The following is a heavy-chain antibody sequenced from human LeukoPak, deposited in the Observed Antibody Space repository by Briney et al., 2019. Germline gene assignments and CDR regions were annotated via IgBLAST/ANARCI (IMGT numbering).Heavy chain of an antibody. D-gene: IGHD1-26*01. Sequence: NPSETLSLTCTVSGGSISTYYWSWIRQPPGKGLEWIGYIYYSGSTNYNPSLKSRVTISVDTSKNQFSLKLSSVTAADTAVYYCERAPSGSYFDWGQGTLVTVSS. V-gene: IGHV4-59*01. CDR3: ERAPSGSYFD. CDR2: IYYSGST. J-gene: IGHJ4*02. CDR1: GGSISTYY.